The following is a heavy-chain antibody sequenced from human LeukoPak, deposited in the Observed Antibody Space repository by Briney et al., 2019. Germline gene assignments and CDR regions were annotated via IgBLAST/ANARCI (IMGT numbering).Heavy chain of an antibody. CDR1: GFTFSSFS. CDR3: ARDSYGSGSYYRIDY. Sequence: GGSLRLSGAASGFTFSSFSMNWVRQAPGKGLEWVSYISSSSSTIYYADSVKGRFTISRDNAKNSLYLQMNSLRAEDTAVYYCARDSYGSGSYYRIDYWGQGTLVTVSS. D-gene: IGHD3-10*01. V-gene: IGHV3-48*04. J-gene: IGHJ4*02. CDR2: ISSSSSTI.